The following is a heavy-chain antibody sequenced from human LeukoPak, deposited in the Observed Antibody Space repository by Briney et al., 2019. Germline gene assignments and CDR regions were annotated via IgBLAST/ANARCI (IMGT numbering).Heavy chain of an antibody. J-gene: IGHJ6*03. V-gene: IGHV1-18*01. CDR1: GYTFTSYG. CDR2: ISAYNGNT. D-gene: IGHD2-2*01. Sequence: GASVKVSCKASGYTFTSYGISWVRQAPGQGLEWMGWISAYNGNTNYAQKLQGRVTMTTDTSTSTAYMELRSLRSDDTAVYYCARAPLDIVVVPGVPIPRDFDYYYYMDVWGKGTTVTVSS. CDR3: ARAPLDIVVVPGVPIPRDFDYYYYMDV.